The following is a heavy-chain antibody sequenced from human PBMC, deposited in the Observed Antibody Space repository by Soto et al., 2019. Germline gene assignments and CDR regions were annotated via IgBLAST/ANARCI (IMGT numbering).Heavy chain of an antibody. CDR2: ISYDGSNK. J-gene: IGHJ6*02. CDR1: GFTFDDYT. Sequence: HPGGSLRLSCAASGFTFDDYTMHWVRQAPGKGLEWVAVISYDGSNKYYADSVKGRFTISRDNSKNTLYLQMNSLRAEDTAVYYCAKPLLGPAGDFWSGYSPPPYYGMDVWGQGTTVTVSS. CDR3: AKPLLGPAGDFWSGYSPPPYYGMDV. V-gene: IGHV3-30*18. D-gene: IGHD3-3*01.